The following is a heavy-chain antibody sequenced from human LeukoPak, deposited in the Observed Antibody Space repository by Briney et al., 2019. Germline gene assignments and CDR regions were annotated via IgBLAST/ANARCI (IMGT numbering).Heavy chain of an antibody. CDR3: TSEAEGGATVVKNGFVY. CDR2: IKSKIDGETT. Sequence: GGSLRLSCAASGFSFSYAWMSWVRQAPGKGLEWIGRIKSKIDGETTDYATPVNDRFTISRDDSEKTLYLQIKSLQAEDTAVYYCTSEAEGGATVVKNGFVYWGQGTLVTVSS. J-gene: IGHJ4*02. D-gene: IGHD2-21*01. CDR1: GFSFSYAW. V-gene: IGHV3-15*01.